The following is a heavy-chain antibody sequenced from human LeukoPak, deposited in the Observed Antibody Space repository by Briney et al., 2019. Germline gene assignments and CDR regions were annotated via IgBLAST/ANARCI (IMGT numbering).Heavy chain of an antibody. J-gene: IGHJ4*02. Sequence: GGSLRLSCAASGFTFSSYWMSWVRQAPGKGLEWVANIKQDGSEKYYVDSVKGRFTISRDNAKNSLYLQMNSLRAEDTAVYYCAREGEENYYDSSGYYTDYWGQGTLVTVSS. CDR3: AREGEENYYDSSGYYTDY. CDR1: GFTFSSYW. D-gene: IGHD3-22*01. CDR2: IKQDGSEK. V-gene: IGHV3-7*01.